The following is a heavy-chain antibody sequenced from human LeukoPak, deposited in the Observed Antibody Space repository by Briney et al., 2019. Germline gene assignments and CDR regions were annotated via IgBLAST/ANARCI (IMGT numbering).Heavy chain of an antibody. V-gene: IGHV3-33*06. CDR2: IWYDGSNK. CDR1: GFTFSSYG. Sequence: GGSLRLSCAASGFTFSSYGMHWVRQAPGKGLEWVAVIWYDGSNKYCADSVKGRFTISRDNSKNTLYLQMNSLRAEDTAVYYCAKWYSNYYYYMDVWGKGTTVTVSS. D-gene: IGHD4-11*01. CDR3: AKWYSNYYYYMDV. J-gene: IGHJ6*03.